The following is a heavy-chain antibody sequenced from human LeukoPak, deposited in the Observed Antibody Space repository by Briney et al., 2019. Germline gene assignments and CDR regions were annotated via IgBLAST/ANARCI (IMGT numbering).Heavy chain of an antibody. V-gene: IGHV4-34*01. Sequence: PSETLSLTCAVYGGSFSGYYWSWIRQPPGKGLEWIGEINHSGSTNYNPSLKSRVTISVDTSKNQFSLKLSSVTAADTAVYYCARGLEGDSGSYYSNWFDPWGQGTLVTVSS. CDR2: INHSGST. D-gene: IGHD1-26*01. J-gene: IGHJ5*02. CDR3: ARGLEGDSGSYYSNWFDP. CDR1: GGSFSGYY.